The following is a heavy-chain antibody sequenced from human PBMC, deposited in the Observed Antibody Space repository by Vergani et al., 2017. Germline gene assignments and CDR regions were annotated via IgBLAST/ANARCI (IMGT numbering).Heavy chain of an antibody. V-gene: IGHV5-51*01. CDR2: IYPADSDT. J-gene: IGHJ4*02. CDR1: EYSFGNYW. D-gene: IGHD1-1*01. CDR3: ARHTTYTDS. Sequence: EVELVQSGPEMRKPGESLKISCKGSEYSFGNYWIGWVRQMPGKGLEWMGIIYPADSDTRYSPSFQGQVTISADKSISTAFLQWDSLKASDTALYYCARHTTYTDSWSQGTLVTVS.